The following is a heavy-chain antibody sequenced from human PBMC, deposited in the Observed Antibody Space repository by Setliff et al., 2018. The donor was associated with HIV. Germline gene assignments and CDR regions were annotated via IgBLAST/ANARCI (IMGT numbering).Heavy chain of an antibody. Sequence: PSETLSLTCNVSGGSMSSSSYYWGWIRQPPGKGLEWIGSIYYSGSTNYSPSPKSRVTMSVDTSKNQFSLKLSSVTAADTAVYYCARDPYYNFVLGYFGLWGRGTLVTVSS. J-gene: IGHJ2*01. CDR2: IYYSGST. CDR1: GGSMSSSSYY. CDR3: ARDPYYNFVLGYFGL. D-gene: IGHD3-3*01. V-gene: IGHV4-39*07.